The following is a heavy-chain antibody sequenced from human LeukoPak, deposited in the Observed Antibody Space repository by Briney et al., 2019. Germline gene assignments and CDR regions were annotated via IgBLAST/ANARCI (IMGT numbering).Heavy chain of an antibody. CDR2: INPNSGGT. CDR3: ARDIGQQRGSGMDV. D-gene: IGHD6-13*01. Sequence: GASVMVSCKASGYIFTGFYVHWVRQAPGQGLEWMGRINPNSGGTHHAQKFQGRVTMSRDMSISTAYMELSSLTSDDTAVYYCARDIGQQRGSGMDVWGQGTTVTVSS. V-gene: IGHV1-2*06. CDR1: GYIFTGFY. J-gene: IGHJ6*02.